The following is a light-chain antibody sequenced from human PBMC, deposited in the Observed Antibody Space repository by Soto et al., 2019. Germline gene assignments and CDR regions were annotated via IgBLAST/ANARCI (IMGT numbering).Light chain of an antibody. V-gene: IGKV3-20*01. J-gene: IGKJ3*01. CDR3: QHLGDSPLT. Sequence: EVVLMQSPATLSLSPGERATLSCRASESISSHYIAWYQNHPGQAPRLLICGSSTRATGIPDRFSGSWSRTDFTRTISRLEAEDLVMYYCQHLGDSPLTVGRGPKVDIK. CDR1: ESISSHY. CDR2: GSS.